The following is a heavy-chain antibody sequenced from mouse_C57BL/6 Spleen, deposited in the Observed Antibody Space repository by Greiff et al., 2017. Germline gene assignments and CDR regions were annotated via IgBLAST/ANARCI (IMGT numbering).Heavy chain of an antibody. CDR2: INPNNGGT. Sequence: EVKLVESGPELVKPGASVKIPCKASGYTFTDYNMDWVKQSHGKSLEWIGDINPNNGGTIYNQKFKGKATLTVDKSSSTAYMELRSLTSEDTAVYYCARGGYGSPWYFDVWGTGTTVTVSS. CDR3: ARGGYGSPWYFDV. D-gene: IGHD1-1*01. CDR1: GYTFTDYN. V-gene: IGHV1-18*01. J-gene: IGHJ1*03.